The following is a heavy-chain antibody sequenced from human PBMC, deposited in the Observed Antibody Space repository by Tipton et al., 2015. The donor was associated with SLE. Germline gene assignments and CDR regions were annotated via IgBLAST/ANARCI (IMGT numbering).Heavy chain of an antibody. Sequence: VQLVQSGAEVTQPGESLKVSCKGSGYPFNKYWIAWVRQMPGKGLEWMGMVFPGDSDTRYSPSFQGQVTISADKSITTAYMQWSSLKASDTAMYYCASPPQLTGDGTVFDIWGQGTMVTVSS. CDR1: GYPFNKYW. V-gene: IGHV5-51*03. CDR3: ASPPQLTGDGTVFDI. J-gene: IGHJ3*02. CDR2: VFPGDSDT. D-gene: IGHD3-9*01.